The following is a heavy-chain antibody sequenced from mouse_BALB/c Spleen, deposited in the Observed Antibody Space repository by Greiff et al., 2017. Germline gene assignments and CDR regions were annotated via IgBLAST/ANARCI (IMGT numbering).Heavy chain of an antibody. V-gene: IGHV1-14*01. J-gene: IGHJ4*01. CDR1: GYTFTSYV. CDR2: INPYNDGT. D-gene: IGHD1-1*01. CDR3: ARYYGSYAMDY. Sequence: EVKLVESGPELVKPGALVKMSCKASGYTFTSYVMHWVKQKPGQGLEWIGYINPYNDGTKYNEKFKGKATLTSDKSSSTAYMELSSLTSEDSAVYYCARYYGSYAMDYWGQGTSVTVSS.